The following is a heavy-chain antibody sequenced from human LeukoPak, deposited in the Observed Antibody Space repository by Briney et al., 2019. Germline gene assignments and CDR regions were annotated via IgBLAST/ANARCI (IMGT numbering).Heavy chain of an antibody. CDR1: GGSFSGYY. Sequence: SETLSLTCAVYGGSFSGYYWSWIRQPPGKGLEWIGEINHSGSTNYNPSLKSRVTISVDTSKNQFSLKLSSVTAADTAVYCCALWFLYAFDIWGQGTMVTVSS. J-gene: IGHJ3*02. CDR3: ALWFLYAFDI. CDR2: INHSGST. D-gene: IGHD2-21*01. V-gene: IGHV4-34*01.